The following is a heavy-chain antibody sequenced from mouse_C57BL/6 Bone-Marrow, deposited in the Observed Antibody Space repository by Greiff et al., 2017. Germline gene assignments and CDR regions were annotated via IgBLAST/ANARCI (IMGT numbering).Heavy chain of an antibody. D-gene: IGHD6-2*01. CDR3: AIASGPWCFDV. Sequence: VQLQESGPGLVQPSPSLSITCTVSGFSLTSYGVHWVRQSPGKGLEWLGVIWSGGSTDYNAAFMSRLSTTKDNSNGHVFFKMNRLQADDTAIYCGAIASGPWCFDVWGTGTTVTVSS. J-gene: IGHJ1*03. CDR1: GFSLTSYG. V-gene: IGHV2-5*01. CDR2: IWSGGST.